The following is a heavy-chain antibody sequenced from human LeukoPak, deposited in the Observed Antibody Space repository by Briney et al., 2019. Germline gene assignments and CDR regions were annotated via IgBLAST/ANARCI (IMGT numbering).Heavy chain of an antibody. CDR3: ARQAIAAGPNSFDY. Sequence: GESLKISCKASGYSFTTYWISWVRQMPGKGLEWMALIYPGDADVGYSLSFQGQVTISADTSISTAYLQWSSLKASDTAMYYCARQAIAAGPNSFDYWGQGTLVTVSS. D-gene: IGHD6-13*01. V-gene: IGHV5-51*01. J-gene: IGHJ4*02. CDR1: GYSFTTYW. CDR2: IYPGDADV.